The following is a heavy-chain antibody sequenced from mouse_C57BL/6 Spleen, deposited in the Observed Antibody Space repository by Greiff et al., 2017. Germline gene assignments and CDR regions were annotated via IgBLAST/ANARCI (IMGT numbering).Heavy chain of an antibody. CDR3: ASSGGAY. D-gene: IGHD3-1*01. CDR2: INPNNGGT. J-gene: IGHJ3*01. CDR1: GYTFTDYY. Sequence: VQLQQSGPELVKPGASVKISCKASGYTFTDYYMNWVKQSHGKSLEWIGDINPNNGGTSYHQKFKGKATLTVDKASTTAYMGLRGLTSEDSAVYDCASSGGAYWGQGTLVTVSA. V-gene: IGHV1-26*01.